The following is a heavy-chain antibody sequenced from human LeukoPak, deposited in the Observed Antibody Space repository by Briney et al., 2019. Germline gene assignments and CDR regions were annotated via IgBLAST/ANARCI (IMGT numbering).Heavy chain of an antibody. Sequence: GGSLRLSCAASGFTFSSYAMSWVRQAPGKGLEWVSTITGSGSSTHYADSVKGRFTISRDNSKSTLYLQMNSLRAEDTAVYYCAKDLQVDVVVVAAMGGGDYWGQGTLVSVSS. CDR1: GFTFSSYA. CDR3: AKDLQVDVVVVAAMGGGDY. CDR2: ITGSGSST. D-gene: IGHD2-15*01. J-gene: IGHJ4*02. V-gene: IGHV3-23*01.